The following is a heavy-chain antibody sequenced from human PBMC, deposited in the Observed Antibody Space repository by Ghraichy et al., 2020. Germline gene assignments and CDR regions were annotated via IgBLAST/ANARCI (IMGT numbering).Heavy chain of an antibody. CDR2: INHSGNT. D-gene: IGHD3-10*01. CDR1: GGSFSGFY. Sequence: SQTLSLTCTVYGGSFSGFYWSWIRQPPEKGLEWIGEINHSGNTNYNPFFKSRVTTSVDTSKNQFSLELKSVTAADTAVYYCARRREGSYTVGWNLLDYWGQGSL. V-gene: IGHV4-34*01. CDR3: ARRREGSYTVGWNLLDY. J-gene: IGHJ4*02.